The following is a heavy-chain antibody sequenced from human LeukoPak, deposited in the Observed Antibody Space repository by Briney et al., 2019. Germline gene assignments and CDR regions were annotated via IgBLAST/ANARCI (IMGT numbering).Heavy chain of an antibody. Sequence: SGGSLRLSCAASGFTFSNFGMHWVRQAPGKGLEWVAFIRSDESNKWYGDSVKGRFTISRDNAKNSLYLQMNSLRAEDTAVYYCARPLYYYDTFGAFDIWGQGTMVTVSS. CDR1: GFTFSNFG. CDR2: IRSDESNK. CDR3: ARPLYYYDTFGAFDI. J-gene: IGHJ3*02. V-gene: IGHV3-30*02. D-gene: IGHD3-22*01.